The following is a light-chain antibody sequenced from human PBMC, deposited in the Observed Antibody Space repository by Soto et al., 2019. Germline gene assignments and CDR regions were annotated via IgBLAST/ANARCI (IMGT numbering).Light chain of an antibody. Sequence: QSALTQPASVSGSLGQSITISCAGTMRDVGAYNLVSWYQQHPGRAPQLIIYEVRNRPSGISFRFSGSKSGITASLTISGLQAEDEADYYCSSYTSKSSLIFGGGTKLTVL. V-gene: IGLV2-14*01. CDR2: EVR. CDR1: MRDVGAYNL. J-gene: IGLJ2*01. CDR3: SSYTSKSSLI.